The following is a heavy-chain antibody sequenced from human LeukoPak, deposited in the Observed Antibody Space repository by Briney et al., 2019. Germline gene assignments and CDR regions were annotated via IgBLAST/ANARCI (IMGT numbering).Heavy chain of an antibody. CDR1: GFSFGTYA. CDR3: VRVNGAGRAMVIHGMDV. Sequence: QPGGSLRLSCAASGFSFGTYAIHWVRQAPGKGLECLSVTSYDEINKYYADSVKGRFAISRDNSKNTLYLQMNNLRPEDTAVYYCVRVNGAGRAMVIHGMDVWGQGTTVTVSS. D-gene: IGHD5-18*01. V-gene: IGHV3-30*09. J-gene: IGHJ6*02. CDR2: TSYDEINK.